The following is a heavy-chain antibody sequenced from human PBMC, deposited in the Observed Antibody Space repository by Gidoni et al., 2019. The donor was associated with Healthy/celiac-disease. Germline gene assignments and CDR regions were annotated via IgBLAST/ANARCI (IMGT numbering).Heavy chain of an antibody. V-gene: IGHV4-34*01. CDR2: INHSGST. J-gene: IGHJ3*02. D-gene: IGHD4-17*01. CDR3: ARGLTLPGTTGSAFDI. Sequence: QVQLQQWGAGPLKPSETLSLTCAVYGGSFSGYYWSWIRQPPGKGLEWIGEINHSGSTNYNPSLKSRVTISVDTSKNQFSLKLSSVTAADTAVYYCARGLTLPGTTGSAFDIWGQGTMVTVSS. CDR1: GGSFSGYY.